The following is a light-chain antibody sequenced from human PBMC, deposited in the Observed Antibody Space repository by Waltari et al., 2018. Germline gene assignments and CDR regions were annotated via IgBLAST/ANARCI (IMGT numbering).Light chain of an antibody. Sequence: DLQLTQSPSSLSASVRDRVTITFRASQSISSYLNWYQQKPGKAPKLLIYAASSLQSGVPSRFSGSGSGTDFTLTISSLQPEDFATYYCQQSYSTPFPFGPGTKVDIK. CDR2: AAS. J-gene: IGKJ3*01. V-gene: IGKV1-39*01. CDR1: QSISSY. CDR3: QQSYSTPFP.